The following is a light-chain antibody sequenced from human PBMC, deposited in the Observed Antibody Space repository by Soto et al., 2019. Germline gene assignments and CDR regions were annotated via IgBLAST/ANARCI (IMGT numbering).Light chain of an antibody. CDR2: GSS. V-gene: IGKV3-15*01. Sequence: EIVMTQSPATLSVSPGERATLSCRASQRVSSNLAWYQQKPGQAPRLLIYGSSTRASGIPARFSGSGSGTEFTLTISSLQSEDFAVYYCQQRSSWPPITFGQGTRLEIK. CDR3: QQRSSWPPIT. J-gene: IGKJ5*01. CDR1: QRVSSN.